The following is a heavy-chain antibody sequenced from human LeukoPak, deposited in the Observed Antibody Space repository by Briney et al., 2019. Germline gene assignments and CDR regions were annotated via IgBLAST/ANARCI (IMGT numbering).Heavy chain of an antibody. J-gene: IGHJ3*02. Sequence: PGGSLRLSCAASGFTFSSYGMHWVRQAPGKGPEWVAVIWYGGSNKYYADSVKGRFTISRDNSKNTLYLQMNSLRAEDTAVYYCAKDLGPWGEIHAFDIWGQGTMVTVSS. CDR1: GFTFSSYG. V-gene: IGHV3-30*02. CDR2: IWYGGSNK. D-gene: IGHD3-16*01. CDR3: AKDLGPWGEIHAFDI.